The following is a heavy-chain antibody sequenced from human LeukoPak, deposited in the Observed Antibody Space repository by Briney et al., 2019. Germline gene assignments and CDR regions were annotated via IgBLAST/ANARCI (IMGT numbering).Heavy chain of an antibody. CDR3: ARDPGYSYGLDY. Sequence: GGSLRLSCAASGFTFSDNYMSWVRQAPGKGLEWVSVIYSGGSTNYSDSVKGRFTISRDNSKNTLYLQMNSLRADDTAVYYCARDPGYSYGLDYWGQGTLVTVSS. V-gene: IGHV3-66*01. J-gene: IGHJ4*02. CDR1: GFTFSDNY. D-gene: IGHD5-18*01. CDR2: IYSGGST.